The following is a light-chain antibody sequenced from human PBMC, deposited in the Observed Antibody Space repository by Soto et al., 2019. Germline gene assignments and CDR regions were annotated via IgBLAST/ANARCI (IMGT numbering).Light chain of an antibody. Sequence: QSALTQPASVSGSPGQSITISCTGTTSDVGGFNYVSWYQHHPGKAPKLMIYELTSRPSGVSHRFSGSKSGNTASLTISGLQAEDEADYYCSSYRSSNTHVFGTGTKLTVL. CDR2: ELT. V-gene: IGLV2-14*01. CDR1: TSDVGGFNY. J-gene: IGLJ1*01. CDR3: SSYRSSNTHV.